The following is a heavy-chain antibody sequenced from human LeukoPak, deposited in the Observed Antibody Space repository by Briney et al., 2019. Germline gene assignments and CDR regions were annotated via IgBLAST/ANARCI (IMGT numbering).Heavy chain of an antibody. CDR2: IKLDVSER. V-gene: IGHV3-7*01. J-gene: IGHJ4*02. D-gene: IGHD6-13*01. Sequence: GGSLRLSCAASGSTFSGHSMSWVRQAPGKGLEWVANIKLDVSERFYVDFVKGRFTISRDNADNSIYLQMNSLRAEDTAVYYCGRVIAGAIDYWGQGTLVTVSS. CDR3: GRVIAGAIDY. CDR1: GSTFSGHS.